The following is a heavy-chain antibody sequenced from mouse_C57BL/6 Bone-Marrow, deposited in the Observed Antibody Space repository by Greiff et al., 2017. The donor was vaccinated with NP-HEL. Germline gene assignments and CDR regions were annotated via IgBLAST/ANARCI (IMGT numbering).Heavy chain of an antibody. J-gene: IGHJ2*01. D-gene: IGHD3-2*02. Sequence: QVHVKQPGAELVKPGASVKLSCKASGYTFTSYWMQWVKQRPGQGLEWIGEIDPSDSYTNYNQKFKGKATLTVDTSSSTAYMQLSSLTSEDSAVYYCATGAAQATFDYWGQGTTLTVSS. CDR2: IDPSDSYT. V-gene: IGHV1-50*01. CDR3: ATGAAQATFDY. CDR1: GYTFTSYW.